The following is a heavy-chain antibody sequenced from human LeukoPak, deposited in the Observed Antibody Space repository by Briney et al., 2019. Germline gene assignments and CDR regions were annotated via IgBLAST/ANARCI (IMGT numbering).Heavy chain of an antibody. J-gene: IGHJ4*02. CDR1: GFTFSSYW. Sequence: GGSLRLSCAASGFTFSSYWMSWVRQAPGKGLEWVANIKQDGSEKYYVDSVKGRFTISRDNAKNSLYLQMNSLRAEDTAVYYCARYRVGATRYYFDYWGQGTWSPSPQ. CDR3: ARYRVGATRYYFDY. CDR2: IKQDGSEK. D-gene: IGHD1-26*01. V-gene: IGHV3-7*01.